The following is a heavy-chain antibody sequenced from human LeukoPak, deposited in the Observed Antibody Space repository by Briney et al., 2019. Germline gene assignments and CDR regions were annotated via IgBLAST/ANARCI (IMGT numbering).Heavy chain of an antibody. V-gene: IGHV3-33*02. J-gene: IGHJ6*03. D-gene: IGHD5-24*01. CDR2: MWYDGSIK. Sequence: PGGSLRLPCAASGFTFSNYGMHWVRQAPGKGLEWMAIMWYDGSIKYYADSAKGRFTISRDNSKNTVFLQMNSLRAEDTAVYYCARGRDGYNYYYYYYMDVWGKGTTVTVSS. CDR3: ARGRDGYNYYYYYYMDV. CDR1: GFTFSNYG.